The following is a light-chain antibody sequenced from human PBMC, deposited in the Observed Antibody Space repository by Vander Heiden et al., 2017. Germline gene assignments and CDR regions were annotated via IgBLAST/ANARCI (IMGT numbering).Light chain of an antibody. J-gene: IGLJ3*02. V-gene: IGLV2-23*02. CDR3: YSYAASSTLM. CDR1: SSGVGSYNL. CDR2: EVS. Sequence: QSALTQPASVSGSPGQSITISCTGTSSGVGSYNLVSWYQQHPGKAPKPMIYEVSKRPSGVSTRFSRSKSGSTASLTISGLQAEDEADYYCYSYAASSTLMFGGGTKLPVL.